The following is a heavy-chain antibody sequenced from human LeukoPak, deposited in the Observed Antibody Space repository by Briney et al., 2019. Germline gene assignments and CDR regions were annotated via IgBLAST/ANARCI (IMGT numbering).Heavy chain of an antibody. D-gene: IGHD4-17*01. J-gene: IGHJ6*02. CDR1: GFTFSDYA. CDR2: ISWNSGRI. V-gene: IGHV3-9*01. CDR3: ARDGSRYYGDGYGMDV. Sequence: GRSLRLSCAASGFTFSDYAMHWVRQAPGKGLEWVSGISWNSGRIGYADSVKGRFTISRDNSKNTLYLQMNSLRAEDTAVYYCARDGSRYYGDGYGMDVWGQGTTVTVSS.